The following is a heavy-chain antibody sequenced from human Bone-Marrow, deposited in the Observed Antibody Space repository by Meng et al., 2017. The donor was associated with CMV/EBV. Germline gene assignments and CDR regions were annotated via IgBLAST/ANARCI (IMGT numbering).Heavy chain of an antibody. D-gene: IGHD3-22*01. CDR1: GFTFSSYA. V-gene: IGHV3-23*01. CDR2: ISGSGGST. J-gene: IGHJ4*02. CDR3: AKSGTYYYDSSGYLFDY. Sequence: GGSLRLSCAASGFTFSSYAMSWVRQAPGKGLEWVPAISGSGGSTYYADSVKGRFTISRDNSKNTLYLQMNSLRAEDTAVYYCAKSGTYYYDSSGYLFDYWGQGTLVTVSS.